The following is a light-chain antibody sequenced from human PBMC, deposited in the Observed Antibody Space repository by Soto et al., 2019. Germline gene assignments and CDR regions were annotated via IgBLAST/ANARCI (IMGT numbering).Light chain of an antibody. V-gene: IGKV1-39*01. J-gene: IGKJ1*01. Sequence: DIQMTQSPSSLSASVGDTVTITCRGSQSISTYLSWYQQKPGKAPKLLIYAASILHSGVPSRFSGSGSGTDFTLTINSLQPEDFAGYHCQQSYDMPWTFGQGTKVDIK. CDR3: QQSYDMPWT. CDR2: AAS. CDR1: QSISTY.